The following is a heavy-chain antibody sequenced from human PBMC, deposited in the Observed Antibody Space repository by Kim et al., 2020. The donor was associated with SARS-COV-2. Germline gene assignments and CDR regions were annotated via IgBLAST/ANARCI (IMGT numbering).Heavy chain of an antibody. CDR1: GGSISSSSYY. J-gene: IGHJ4*02. V-gene: IGHV4-39*02. Sequence: SETLSLTCTVSGGSISSSSYYWGWIRQPPGKGLEWIGSIYYSGSTYYNPSLKSRVTISVDTSKNQFSLKLSSVTAADTAVYYCARDERGDYDYVWGSYRAYYFDYWGQGTLVTVSS. CDR2: IYYSGST. CDR3: ARDERGDYDYVWGSYRAYYFDY. D-gene: IGHD3-16*02.